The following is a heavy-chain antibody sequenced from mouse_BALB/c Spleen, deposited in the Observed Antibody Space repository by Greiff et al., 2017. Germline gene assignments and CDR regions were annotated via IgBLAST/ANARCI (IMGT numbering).Heavy chain of an antibody. CDR1: GYTFTSYW. CDR3: ARSGLLRGDY. D-gene: IGHD1-1*01. Sequence: VQLQQSGAELARPGASVKLSCKASGYTFTSYWMQWVKQRPGQGLEWIGAIYPGDGDTRYTQKFKGKATLTADKSSSTAYMQLSSLASEDSAVYYCARSGLLRGDYWGQGTTLTVSS. V-gene: IGHV1-87*01. J-gene: IGHJ2*01. CDR2: IYPGDGDT.